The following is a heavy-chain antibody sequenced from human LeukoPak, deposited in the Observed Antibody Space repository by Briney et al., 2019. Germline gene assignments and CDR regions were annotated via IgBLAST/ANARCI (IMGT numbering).Heavy chain of an antibody. CDR1: GYTFTSYG. V-gene: IGHV1-18*01. D-gene: IGHD3-3*01. CDR2: ISAYNGNT. Sequence: ASVKVSCKASGYTFTSYGISWVRQAPGQGLEWMGWISAYNGNTNYAQKLQGRVTMTTDTSTSTAYMELRSLRSDDTAVYYCAIAAKVTIFGVVIITQALDYWGQGTLVTVSS. J-gene: IGHJ4*02. CDR3: AIAAKVTIFGVVIITQALDY.